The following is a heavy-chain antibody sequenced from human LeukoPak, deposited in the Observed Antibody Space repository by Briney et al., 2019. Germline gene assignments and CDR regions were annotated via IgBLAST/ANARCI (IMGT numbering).Heavy chain of an antibody. CDR1: GFTFSSYT. CDR3: VRDALGESGAGGY. J-gene: IGHJ4*02. Sequence: PGGSLRLSCAASGFTFSSYTMNWVRQAPGKGLEWIASISPSGSSTFHADSVKGRFIISRDNASNSVSLKMSSLRAEDTAMYFCVRDALGESGAGGYWGQGTLVTVSS. V-gene: IGHV3-21*01. CDR2: ISPSGSST. D-gene: IGHD3-10*01.